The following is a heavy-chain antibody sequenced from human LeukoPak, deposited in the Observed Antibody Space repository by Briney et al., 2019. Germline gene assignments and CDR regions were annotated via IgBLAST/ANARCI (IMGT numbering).Heavy chain of an antibody. Sequence: PGGSLRLSCAASKFTFSSYAMSWVRQAPGKGLEWVSAISAGGGSTYHADSVKGRFTISRDNSKNTLYLQMNSLRAEDTAIYYCARGQRLLWFRVTNWFDPWGQGTLVTVSS. V-gene: IGHV3-23*01. J-gene: IGHJ5*02. CDR1: KFTFSSYA. D-gene: IGHD3-10*01. CDR2: ISAGGGST. CDR3: ARGQRLLWFRVTNWFDP.